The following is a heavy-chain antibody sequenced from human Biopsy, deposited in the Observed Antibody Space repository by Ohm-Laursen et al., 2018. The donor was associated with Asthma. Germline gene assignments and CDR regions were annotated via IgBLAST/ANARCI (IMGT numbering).Heavy chain of an antibody. CDR2: HDHEEGGT. V-gene: IGHV1-24*01. Sequence: ASVKVSCKISGYSLTDLSMHWVRQAPGQGLEWMGGHDHEEGGTVNARRFQGRVTMTEDTPTDTAYMELSSLSSDDTAVYYCASDFPKDYVRYNFQFWGQGTLVPVSS. D-gene: IGHD4-17*01. CDR3: ASDFPKDYVRYNFQF. J-gene: IGHJ4*02. CDR1: GYSLTDLS.